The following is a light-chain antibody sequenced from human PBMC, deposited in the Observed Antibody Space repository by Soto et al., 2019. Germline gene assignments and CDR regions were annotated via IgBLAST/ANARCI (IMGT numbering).Light chain of an antibody. CDR1: QSITTY. CDR3: QQSYTTPLT. V-gene: IGKV1-39*01. J-gene: IGKJ4*01. Sequence: DIQTTQSPSGLSASVGGRRTLTCRASQSITTYLNWYQQKTGKAPKXXIYAASTLETGVPSRFSVSGSGTDVTLTISSLKTEDFATYYCQQSYTTPLTFGGGTKVEIK. CDR2: AAS.